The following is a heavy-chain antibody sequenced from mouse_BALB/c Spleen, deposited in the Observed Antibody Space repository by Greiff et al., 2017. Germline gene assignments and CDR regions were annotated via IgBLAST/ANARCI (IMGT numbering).Heavy chain of an antibody. V-gene: IGHV1S29*02. Sequence: EVKLMESGPELVKPGASVKISCKASGYTFTDYNMHWVKQSHGKSLEWIGYIYPYNGGTGYNQKFKSKATLTVDNSSSTAYMELRSLTSEDSAVYYCAYDGYSAWFAYWGQGTLVTVSA. CDR2: IYPYNGGT. CDR3: AYDGYSAWFAY. CDR1: GYTFTDYN. J-gene: IGHJ3*01. D-gene: IGHD2-3*01.